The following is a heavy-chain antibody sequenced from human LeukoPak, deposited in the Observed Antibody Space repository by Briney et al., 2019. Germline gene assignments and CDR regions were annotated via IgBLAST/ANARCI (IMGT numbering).Heavy chain of an antibody. D-gene: IGHD3-10*01. CDR1: GGSISSYY. J-gene: IGHJ4*02. Sequence: SETLSLTCTVSGGSISSYYWSWIRQPPGKGLEWIGYIYYSGSTNYNPSLKSRVTISVDTSKNQFSLKLSSVTAADTAVYYCARGPGSFDYWGQGTLVTVSS. CDR3: ARGPGSFDY. CDR2: IYYSGST. V-gene: IGHV4-59*01.